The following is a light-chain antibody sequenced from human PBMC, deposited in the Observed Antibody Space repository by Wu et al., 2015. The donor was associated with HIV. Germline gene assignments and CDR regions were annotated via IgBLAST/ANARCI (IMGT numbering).Light chain of an antibody. CDR2: AAS. Sequence: DSQLTQSPSFLSASIGARVTITCRASQGIGSYLAWYQQKPGKVPKLLIYAASILQSGVPSRFSGSGSGTKFTLTISSLQPDDFATYYCQQYNSWPVTFGGGTKVEIK. V-gene: IGKV1-9*01. J-gene: IGKJ4*01. CDR3: QQYNSWPVT. CDR1: QGIGSY.